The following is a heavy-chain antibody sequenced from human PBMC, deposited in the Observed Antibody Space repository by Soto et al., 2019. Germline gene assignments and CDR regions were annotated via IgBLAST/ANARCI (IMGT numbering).Heavy chain of an antibody. V-gene: IGHV3-33*01. Sequence: GGSLRLSCVASGFTFSSYGMHWVRQAPGKGLEWVAVIWYDGSNKYYADSVKGRFTISRDNSKNTLYLQMNSLRAEDTAVYYCARDYSSSWYGFDYWGQGTLVTVSS. CDR2: IWYDGSNK. CDR3: ARDYSSSWYGFDY. CDR1: GFTFSSYG. J-gene: IGHJ4*02. D-gene: IGHD6-13*01.